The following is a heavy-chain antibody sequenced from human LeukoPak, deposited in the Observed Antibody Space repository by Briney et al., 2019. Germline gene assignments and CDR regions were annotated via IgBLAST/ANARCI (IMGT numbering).Heavy chain of an antibody. D-gene: IGHD1-26*01. J-gene: IGHJ4*02. CDR2: IKQDGGEK. V-gene: IGHV3-7*01. CDR1: GFTFSSYW. CDR3: ARDKAVGSSTGSYFDY. Sequence: GGSLRLSCAASGFTFSSYWMSWVRQAPGEGLEWVANIKQDGGEKYYVDSVKGRFTISRDNAENSLYLQMNSLRVEDTAVYFCARDKAVGSSTGSYFDYWGQGVLVTVSS.